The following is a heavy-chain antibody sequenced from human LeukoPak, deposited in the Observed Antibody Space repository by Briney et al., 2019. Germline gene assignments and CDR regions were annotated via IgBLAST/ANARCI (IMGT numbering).Heavy chain of an antibody. Sequence: GGSLRLSCAASGFTFSSYAMSWVRQPPGKGLNWVSSISGSGGNTFYADSVKGRFTISRDNAKNTLYLQMNSLRAEDTAVYYCARGQYGDDAYDYWGQGTLVTVSS. CDR3: ARGQYGDDAYDY. CDR2: ISGSGGNT. CDR1: GFTFSSYA. J-gene: IGHJ4*02. V-gene: IGHV3-23*01. D-gene: IGHD4-17*01.